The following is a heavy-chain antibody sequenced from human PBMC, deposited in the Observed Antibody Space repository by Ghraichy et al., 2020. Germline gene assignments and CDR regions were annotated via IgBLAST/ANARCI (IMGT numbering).Heavy chain of an antibody. V-gene: IGHV1-46*01. J-gene: IGHJ4*02. CDR3: ARDTYYYGSGSYGFDY. Sequence: ASVKVSCKASGYTFTSYYMHWVRQAPGQGLEWMGIINPSGGSTSYAQKFQGRVTMTRDTSTSTVYMELSSLRSEDTAVYYCARDTYYYGSGSYGFDYWGQGTLVTVSS. D-gene: IGHD3-10*01. CDR2: INPSGGST. CDR1: GYTFTSYY.